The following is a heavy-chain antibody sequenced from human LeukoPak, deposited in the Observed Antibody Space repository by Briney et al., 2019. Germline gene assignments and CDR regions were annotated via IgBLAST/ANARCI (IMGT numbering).Heavy chain of an antibody. V-gene: IGHV3-11*04. Sequence: PGGSLRLSCAASGFTFSDYYMSWIRQAPGKGLEWVSYISSSGSTIYYADSVKGRFTISRDNAKNSLYLQMNSLRAEDTAVYYCARVSMVRGVTTYYFDYWAREPWSPSPQ. CDR3: ARVSMVRGVTTYYFDY. D-gene: IGHD3-10*01. J-gene: IGHJ4*02. CDR1: GFTFSDYY. CDR2: ISSSGSTI.